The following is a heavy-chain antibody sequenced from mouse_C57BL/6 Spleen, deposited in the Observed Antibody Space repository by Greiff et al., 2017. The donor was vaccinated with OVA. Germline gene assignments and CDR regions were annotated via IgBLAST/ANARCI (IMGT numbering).Heavy chain of an antibody. D-gene: IGHD1-1*01. V-gene: IGHV1-18*01. Sequence: VQLQQSGPELVKPGASVKIPCKASGYTFTDYNMDWVKQSHGKSLEWIGDINPNNGGTIYNQKFKGKATLTVDKSSSTAYMELRSLTSEDTAVYYCARRDYGSSVAMDYWGQGTSVTVSS. CDR1: GYTFTDYN. CDR2: INPNNGGT. J-gene: IGHJ4*01. CDR3: ARRDYGSSVAMDY.